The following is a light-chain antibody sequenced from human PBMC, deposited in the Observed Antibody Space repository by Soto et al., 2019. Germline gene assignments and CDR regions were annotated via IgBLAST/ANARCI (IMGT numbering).Light chain of an antibody. V-gene: IGKV1-5*03. J-gene: IGKJ1*01. CDR3: QQYNNDPWT. CDR2: KAS. CDR1: QTISSW. Sequence: DIQMTQSPSTLSASVGDRVTITCRASQTISSWLAWYQQKPGKAPKLLIYKASSLESGVPSRFSGSGSGTEFTLTISSLQPDDFETYYCQQYNNDPWTFGPGTKVNIX.